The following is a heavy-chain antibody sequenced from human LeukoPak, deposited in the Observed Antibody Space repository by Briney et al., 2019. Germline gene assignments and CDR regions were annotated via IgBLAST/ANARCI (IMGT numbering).Heavy chain of an antibody. Sequence: GGSLRLSCAASGFTFSSYAMSWVRQAPGKGLEWVSPISGSGGSTYYADSVKGRFTISRGNSKNTLYLQMNSLRAEDTAVYYCAKGYSSSWTNYYYYYYMDVWGKGTTVTVSS. D-gene: IGHD6-13*01. CDR3: AKGYSSSWTNYYYYYYMDV. J-gene: IGHJ6*03. CDR1: GFTFSSYA. V-gene: IGHV3-23*01. CDR2: ISGSGGST.